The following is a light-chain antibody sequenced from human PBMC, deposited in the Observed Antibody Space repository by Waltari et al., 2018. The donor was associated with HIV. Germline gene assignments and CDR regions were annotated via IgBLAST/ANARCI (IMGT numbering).Light chain of an antibody. J-gene: IGKJ2*01. V-gene: IGKV3-20*01. Sequence: EIVLTQSPGTLSLSPGERATLSCRASQSVSSSSLAWDQQKPGQALGLLVYCASSRATGIPDRVSGSGSGTDFTLTISRLEPEDFVVYYCQQYGSSPQTFGQGTKLEIK. CDR3: QQYGSSPQT. CDR2: CAS. CDR1: QSVSSSS.